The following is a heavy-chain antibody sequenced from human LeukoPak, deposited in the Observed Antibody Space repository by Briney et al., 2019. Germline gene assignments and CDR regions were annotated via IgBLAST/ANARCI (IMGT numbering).Heavy chain of an antibody. J-gene: IGHJ3*02. CDR2: IYTSGST. D-gene: IGHD2-15*01. V-gene: IGHV4-61*02. Sequence: SETLSLTCTVSGGSISSGSYYWSWIRQPAGKGLEWIGRIYTSGSTNYNPSLKSRVTISVDTSKNQFSLKLSSVTAADTAVYYCARGRMRGPHPDAFDIWGQGTMVTVSS. CDR3: ARGRMRGPHPDAFDI. CDR1: GGSISSGSYY.